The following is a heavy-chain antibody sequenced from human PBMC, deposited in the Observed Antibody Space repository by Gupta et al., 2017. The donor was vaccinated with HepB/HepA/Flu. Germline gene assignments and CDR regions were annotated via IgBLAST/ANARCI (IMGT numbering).Heavy chain of an antibody. D-gene: IGHD3-10*01. CDR1: GFTFSSYG. CDR2: ISYDGSNK. Sequence: QVQLVESGGGVVQPGSALRLSCAASGFTFSSYGMHWVRQAPGKGLEWVAVISYDGSNKYYADSVKGRFTISRDNSKNTLYLQMNSLRAEDTAVYYCAKAPGSYYTPLASGMDVWGQGTTVTVSS. V-gene: IGHV3-30*18. J-gene: IGHJ6*02. CDR3: AKAPGSYYTPLASGMDV.